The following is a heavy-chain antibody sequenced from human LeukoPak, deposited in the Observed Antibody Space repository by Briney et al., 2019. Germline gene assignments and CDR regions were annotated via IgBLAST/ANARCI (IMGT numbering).Heavy chain of an antibody. V-gene: IGHV3-74*01. J-gene: IGHJ6*02. CDR2: INSDGSAT. D-gene: IGHD5-18*01. CDR3: ARVRLGYSYGYYFYGMDV. CDR1: GFTFSSYW. Sequence: TGGSLRLSCAAPGFTFSSYWMHWVRQAPGKGLVWVSRINSDGSATTYAGSVKGRFTISRDNAKNTLYLQMNSLRAEDTAVYYCARVRLGYSYGYYFYGMDVWGQGTTVTVSS.